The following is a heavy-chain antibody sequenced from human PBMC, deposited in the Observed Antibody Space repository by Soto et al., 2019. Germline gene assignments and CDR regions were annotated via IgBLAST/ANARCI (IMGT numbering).Heavy chain of an antibody. CDR3: ARPRIAATGPYY. Sequence: GQSLKISCKGSGHSFTDYWITWVRQLPGKGLACMGRIDASDSYTNYSPSFQSHVTISADKSISTAYLQWSSLKASDTAIYYCARPRIAATGPYYWGQGTLVTVSS. J-gene: IGHJ4*02. CDR2: IDASDSYT. CDR1: GHSFTDYW. V-gene: IGHV5-10-1*01. D-gene: IGHD6-25*01.